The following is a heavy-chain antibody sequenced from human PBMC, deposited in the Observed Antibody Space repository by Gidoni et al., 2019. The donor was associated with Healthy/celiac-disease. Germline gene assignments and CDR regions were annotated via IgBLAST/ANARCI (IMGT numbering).Heavy chain of an antibody. Sequence: EVQLVESGGGLVQPGGSLKLYCAATGFTLSGSAMPWFSQASGNGLEWVGLISSKANSSATAYAASVKGRFTISRDDSKNTAYLQMNSLKTEDTAVYYCTRQELWFGELYFDYWGQGTLVTVSS. D-gene: IGHD3-10*01. CDR1: GFTLSGSA. CDR2: ISSKANSSAT. V-gene: IGHV3-73*01. J-gene: IGHJ4*02. CDR3: TRQELWFGELYFDY.